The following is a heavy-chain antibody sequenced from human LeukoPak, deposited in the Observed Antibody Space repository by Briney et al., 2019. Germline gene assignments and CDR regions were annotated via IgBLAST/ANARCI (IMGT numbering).Heavy chain of an antibody. CDR3: ARDGQQLVHGVSFDI. CDR2: ISSNSSYI. J-gene: IGHJ3*02. V-gene: IGHV3-21*01. CDR1: GFTFSSYS. D-gene: IGHD6-13*01. Sequence: PGGSLRLSYAASGFTFSSYSMNWVRQAPGKGLEWVSSISSNSSYIYYADSVKGRFTISRDNAKNSLYLQMNSLRAEDTAVYYCARDGQQLVHGVSFDIWGQGTMVTVSS.